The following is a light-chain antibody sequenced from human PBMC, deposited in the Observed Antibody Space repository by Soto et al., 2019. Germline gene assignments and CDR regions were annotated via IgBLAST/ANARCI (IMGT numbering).Light chain of an antibody. Sequence: QSVLTQPASVSGSPGQSITISCSGTSSDVGAYNYVSWYQQHPGKAPKVMIYDVSNRPSGISNRFSGSKSGNTASLTISGLRPEDEADYYCSSYTSSGTDVFGTRTKGTVL. CDR1: SSDVGAYNY. CDR3: SSYTSSGTDV. V-gene: IGLV2-14*01. CDR2: DVS. J-gene: IGLJ1*01.